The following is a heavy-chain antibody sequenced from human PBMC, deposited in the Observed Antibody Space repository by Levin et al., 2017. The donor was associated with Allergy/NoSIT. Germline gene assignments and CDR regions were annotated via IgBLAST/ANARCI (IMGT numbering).Heavy chain of an antibody. J-gene: IGHJ4*02. Sequence: KASGPTLVKPTQTLTLTCTFSGFSLSTSGVGVGWIRQPPGKALEWLALIFWDDDKRYSPSLKSRLTITKDTSKNQVVLSMTNMDPVDTATYYCAHSYYCCSGSWDNYDYWGQGILVTVSS. CDR2: IFWDDDK. CDR3: AHSYYCCSGSWDNYDY. V-gene: IGHV2-5*02. D-gene: IGHD3-10*01. CDR1: GFSLSTSGVG.